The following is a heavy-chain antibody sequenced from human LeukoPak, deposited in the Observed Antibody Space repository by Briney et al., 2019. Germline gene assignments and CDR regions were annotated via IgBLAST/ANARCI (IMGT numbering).Heavy chain of an antibody. CDR3: ATGLDYGDYPCYMDV. CDR2: INPNSGGT. Sequence: ASVKVSCKASGYTFTGYHMHWVRQAPGQGLEWMGWINPNSGGTNYAQKFQGRVTMTRDTSISTAYMELSRLRSDDTAVYYCATGLDYGDYPCYMDVWGKGTPVTISS. D-gene: IGHD4-17*01. CDR1: GYTFTGYH. J-gene: IGHJ6*03. V-gene: IGHV1-2*02.